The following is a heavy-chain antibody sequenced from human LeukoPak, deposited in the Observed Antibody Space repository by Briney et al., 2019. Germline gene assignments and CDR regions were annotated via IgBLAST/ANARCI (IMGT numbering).Heavy chain of an antibody. D-gene: IGHD6-13*01. CDR1: GGTFSSYA. Sequence: VASVKVSCKASGGTFSSYAISWVRQAPGQGLEWMGGIIPIFGTANYAQKFQGRVTITTDESTSTAYMELSSLRSEDTAMYYCAVGAAAGRGWFDPWGQGTLVTVSS. CDR2: IIPIFGTA. J-gene: IGHJ5*02. V-gene: IGHV1-69*05. CDR3: AVGAAAGRGWFDP.